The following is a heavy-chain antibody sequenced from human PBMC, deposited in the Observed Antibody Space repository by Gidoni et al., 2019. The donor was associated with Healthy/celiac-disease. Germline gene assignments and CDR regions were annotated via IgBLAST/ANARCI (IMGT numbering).Heavy chain of an antibody. Sequence: QVQLVESGGGVVQPGRSLRLSCAASGFTFSSYAMHWVRQAPGKGLEWVAVISYDGSNKYYADSVKGRFTISRDNSKNTLYLQMNSLRAEDTAVYYCARTGITYYFDYWGQGTLVTVSS. CDR3: ARTGITYYFDY. J-gene: IGHJ4*02. V-gene: IGHV3-30-3*01. CDR2: ISYDGSNK. CDR1: GFTFSSYA. D-gene: IGHD1-20*01.